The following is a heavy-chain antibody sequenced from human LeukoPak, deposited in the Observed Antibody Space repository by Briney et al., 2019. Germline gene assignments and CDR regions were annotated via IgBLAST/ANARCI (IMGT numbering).Heavy chain of an antibody. D-gene: IGHD1-26*01. V-gene: IGHV1-2*06. CDR2: INPNSGGT. CDR1: AYTFTGYY. CDR3: ARRPGGSYRYFDY. J-gene: IGHJ4*02. Sequence: ASVKVSCKASAYTFTGYYMHWVRQAPGQGLEWMGRINPNSGGTNYAQKFQGRVTMTRDTSISTAYMELSRLRSDDTAVYYCARRPGGSYRYFDYWGQGTLVTVSS.